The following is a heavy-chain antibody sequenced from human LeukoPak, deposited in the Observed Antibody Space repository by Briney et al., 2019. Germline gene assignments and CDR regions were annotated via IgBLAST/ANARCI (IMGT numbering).Heavy chain of an antibody. CDR3: AREVICSTTVCYIDY. Sequence: SETLSLTCTVSGASITNSLYYWGWIRQPPGKGLEWIGEINHSGSTNYNPSLKSRVTISVDTSKNQFSLKLSSVTAADTALYYCAREVICSTTVCYIDYWGQGAQVTVSS. CDR2: INHSGST. D-gene: IGHD2-2*02. V-gene: IGHV4-39*07. J-gene: IGHJ4*02. CDR1: GASITNSLYY.